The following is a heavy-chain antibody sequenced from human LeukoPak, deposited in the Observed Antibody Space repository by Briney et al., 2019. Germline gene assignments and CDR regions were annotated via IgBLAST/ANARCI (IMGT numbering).Heavy chain of an antibody. Sequence: PSQTLSLTCTVSGGSISSGDYYWSWIRQPPGKGLEWIAYMYYSGSTYYNPSLKSRVTMSADTSKNQPSLKLSSVTAAGTAVYYCARPYYYDSRIDPWGQGILVTVSS. CDR3: ARPYYYDSRIDP. CDR2: MYYSGST. V-gene: IGHV4-30-4*01. CDR1: GGSISSGDYY. D-gene: IGHD3-22*01. J-gene: IGHJ5*02.